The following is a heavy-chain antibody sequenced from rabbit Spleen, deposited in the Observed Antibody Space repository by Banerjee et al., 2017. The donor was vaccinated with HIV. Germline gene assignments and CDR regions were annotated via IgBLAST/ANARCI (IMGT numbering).Heavy chain of an antibody. CDR3: SRGSATMTMMITGYYLNL. Sequence: SLEESGGDLVKPGASLTLTCTDSGFSFSSSYYICWVRQAPGKGLECIACIYGGSSGSSYYSNWAKRLLTISKTSSTTVTLQMTSLTAAATATYFSSRGSATMTMMITGYYLNLWGPGTLVTV. V-gene: IGHV1S40*01. CDR2: IYGGSSGSS. D-gene: IGHD2-1*01. CDR1: GFSFSSSYY. J-gene: IGHJ4*01.